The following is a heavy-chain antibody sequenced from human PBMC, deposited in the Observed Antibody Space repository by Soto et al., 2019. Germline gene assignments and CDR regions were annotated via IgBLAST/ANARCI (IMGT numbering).Heavy chain of an antibody. CDR2: IRSDGSRT. CDR3: ARGGRGLEH. CDR1: GFTFSSYR. V-gene: IGHV3-74*01. Sequence: GGSLRLSCAASGFTFSSYRMHWVRQASGKGLVWVSGIRSDGSRTSYADSVKGRFTISRDDAKNTVYLQMNSLRAEDTAVFYCARGGRGLEHWGQGTLVTVSS. J-gene: IGHJ4*02.